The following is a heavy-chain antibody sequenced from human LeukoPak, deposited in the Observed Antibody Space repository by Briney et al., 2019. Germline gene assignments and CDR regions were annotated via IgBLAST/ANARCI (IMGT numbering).Heavy chain of an antibody. CDR2: IYHSGST. D-gene: IGHD2-15*01. J-gene: IGHJ5*02. CDR1: GYSISSGYY. CDR3: ATTTGGGSCYSS. V-gene: IGHV4-38-2*01. Sequence: PSETLSLTCAVSGYSISSGYYWGWIRQPPGKGLEWIGSIYHSGSTYYNPSLKSRVTISVDTSKNQFSLKLSPVTAADTAVYYCATTTGGGSCYSSWGQGTLVTVSS.